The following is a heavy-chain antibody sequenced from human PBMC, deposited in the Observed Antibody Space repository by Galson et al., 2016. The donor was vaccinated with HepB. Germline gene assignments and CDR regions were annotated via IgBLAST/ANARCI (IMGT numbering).Heavy chain of an antibody. Sequence: SLRLSCAASGFTFSTYPMHWVRQAPGKGLEYVSGITSNGGDTYYADSVKGRLTISRDNSKNTLYLQMGSLRAEDMAVYYCARRPPYYYHGMDVWGQGTTVTVSS. CDR3: ARRPPYYYHGMDV. D-gene: IGHD6-6*01. J-gene: IGHJ6*02. CDR2: ITSNGGDT. V-gene: IGHV3-64*02. CDR1: GFTFSTYP.